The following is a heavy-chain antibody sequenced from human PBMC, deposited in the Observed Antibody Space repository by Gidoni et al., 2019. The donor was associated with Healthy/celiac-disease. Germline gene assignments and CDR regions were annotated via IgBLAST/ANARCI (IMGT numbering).Heavy chain of an antibody. Sequence: QLQLVLSGAEVEKPGASVKVACQVSGYTITELSMHWVRQAPGKGLEWMGCFDLEDGETIYAQKFQGRVTMTEDTSTDTAYMELSSLRSEDTAVYYCATVDCYNYGIYGMDVWCQGTTVTVSS. CDR2: FDLEDGET. V-gene: IGHV1-24*01. CDR1: GYTITELS. D-gene: IGHD5-12*01. J-gene: IGHJ6*02. CDR3: ATVDCYNYGIYGMDV.